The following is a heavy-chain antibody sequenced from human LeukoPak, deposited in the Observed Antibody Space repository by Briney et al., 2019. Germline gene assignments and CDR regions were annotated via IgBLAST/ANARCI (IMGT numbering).Heavy chain of an antibody. CDR3: AADYDYVWGSYRSPY. V-gene: IGHV1-58*02. Sequence: ASVKVSCKASGYTFTGYYMQWVRQARGQRLEWIGWIVVGSGNTNYAQKFQERVTITRDMSTSTAYMELSSLRSEDTAVYYCAADYDYVWGSYRSPYWGQGTLVTVSS. J-gene: IGHJ4*02. CDR2: IVVGSGNT. CDR1: GYTFTGYY. D-gene: IGHD3-16*02.